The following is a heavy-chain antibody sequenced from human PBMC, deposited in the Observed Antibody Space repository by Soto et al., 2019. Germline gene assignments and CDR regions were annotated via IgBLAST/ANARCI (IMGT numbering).Heavy chain of an antibody. Sequence: QVQLVQSGAEVKKPGSSVKVSCKASGGTFSSYAISWVRQAPGQGLEWMGGIIPIFGTANYAQKFQGRVTITADESTSTANMELSSLRSEDTAVYYCARGGRTEWPEYYYYYYGMDVWGQGTTVTVSS. CDR3: ARGGRTEWPEYYYYYYGMDV. D-gene: IGHD3-3*01. CDR1: GGTFSSYA. CDR2: IIPIFGTA. V-gene: IGHV1-69*01. J-gene: IGHJ6*02.